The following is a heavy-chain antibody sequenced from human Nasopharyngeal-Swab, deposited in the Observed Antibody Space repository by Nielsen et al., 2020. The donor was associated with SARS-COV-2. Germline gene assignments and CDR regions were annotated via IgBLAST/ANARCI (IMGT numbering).Heavy chain of an antibody. CDR2: IYYSGST. V-gene: IGHV4-59*12. Sequence: SQTLSLTCVVSGGSISSYSWSWIRLPPGKGLEWIGYIYYSGSTNYSPSLKSRVTISVDTSKNQFSLKLNSVTAADTAVYYCARTAGYYYMDVWGKGTTVTVSS. CDR1: GGSISSYS. J-gene: IGHJ6*03. CDR3: ARTAGYYYMDV. D-gene: IGHD6-13*01.